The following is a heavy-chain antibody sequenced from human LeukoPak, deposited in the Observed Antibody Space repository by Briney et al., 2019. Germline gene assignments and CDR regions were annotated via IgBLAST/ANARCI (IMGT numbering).Heavy chain of an antibody. CDR2: ISGDGAST. CDR1: GFTFSSYV. Sequence: PGGSLRLSCSASGFTFSSYVMHWVRQAQGKGLEYVSGISGDGASTYYADSVKGRYTTSRDNSKNTLYVQMTSLRAEDTAVYYGVYQVQGVVKWGQGTLVTVSS. CDR3: VYQVQGVVK. D-gene: IGHD3-3*01. V-gene: IGHV3-64*05. J-gene: IGHJ4*02.